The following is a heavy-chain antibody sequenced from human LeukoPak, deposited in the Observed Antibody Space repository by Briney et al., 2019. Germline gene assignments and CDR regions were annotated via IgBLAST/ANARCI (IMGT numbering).Heavy chain of an antibody. V-gene: IGHV4-4*07. D-gene: IGHD1-26*01. CDR2: IYTSGST. J-gene: IGHJ4*02. CDR3: ERELIVGATSYFDY. CDR1: GVSISSYN. Sequence: SETLSLTCAVSGVSISSYNWSWIRQPAGKGLEWIGRIYTSGSTNYNPSLKSRVTMSVDTSANKFSLMLGSVTAADTAVYYCERELIVGATSYFDYWGQGTLVTVSS.